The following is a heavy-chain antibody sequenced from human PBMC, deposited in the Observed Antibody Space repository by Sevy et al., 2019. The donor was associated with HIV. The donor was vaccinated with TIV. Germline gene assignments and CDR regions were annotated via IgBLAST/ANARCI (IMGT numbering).Heavy chain of an antibody. D-gene: IGHD1-20*01. V-gene: IGHV3-53*01. Sequence: GGSLRLSCAASGFTVSSNYMSWVRQAPGKGLEWVSIIYSSGRTYYADSVKGRFTISSDNSKNTLYLQMNSLRAEDTALYYCARVSYNYYYGMDVWGQGTTVTVSS. CDR1: GFTVSSNY. CDR2: IYSSGRT. CDR3: ARVSYNYYYGMDV. J-gene: IGHJ6*02.